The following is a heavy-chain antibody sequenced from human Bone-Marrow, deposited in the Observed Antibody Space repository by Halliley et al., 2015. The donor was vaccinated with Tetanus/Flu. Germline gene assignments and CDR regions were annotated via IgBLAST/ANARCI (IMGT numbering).Heavy chain of an antibody. J-gene: IGHJ6*02. D-gene: IGHD5-12*01. CDR2: IYYSGRT. CDR3: ARDGYSGDDMDV. V-gene: IGHV4-59*01. Sequence: EWIGYIYYSGRTNYNPSLKSRVTMSVDTSKNQFSLKLTSVTAADTAAYYCARDGYSGDDMDVWGQGTTVTVSS.